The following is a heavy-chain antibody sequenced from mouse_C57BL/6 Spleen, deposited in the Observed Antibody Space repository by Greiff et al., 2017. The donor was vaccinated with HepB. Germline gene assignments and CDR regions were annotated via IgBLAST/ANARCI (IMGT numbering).Heavy chain of an antibody. CDR3: ARQTGVASRAMDY. J-gene: IGHJ4*01. Sequence: QVQLQQPGTELVKPGASVKLSCKASGYTFTSYWMHWVKQRPGQGLEWIGNINPSNGGTNYNEKFKSKATLTVDKSSSTAYMQLSSLTSEDSAVYDCARQTGVASRAMDYWGQGTSVTVSS. V-gene: IGHV1-53*01. CDR1: GYTFTSYW. CDR2: INPSNGGT. D-gene: IGHD1-1*01.